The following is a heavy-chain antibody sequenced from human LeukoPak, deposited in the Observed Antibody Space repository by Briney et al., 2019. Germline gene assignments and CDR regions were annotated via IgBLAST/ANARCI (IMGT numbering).Heavy chain of an antibody. J-gene: IGHJ3*02. V-gene: IGHV4-59*12. CDR3: ARVVPPAISAFDI. D-gene: IGHD2-2*02. CDR1: GGSISSYY. CDR2: IYHSENT. Sequence: SETLSLTCTVSGGSISSYYWSWIRQPPGKGLEWIGYIYHSENTYYNPSLKSRVTISVDRSRNQFSLKVNSVTAADTAVYYCARVVPPAISAFDIWGQGTMVTVSS.